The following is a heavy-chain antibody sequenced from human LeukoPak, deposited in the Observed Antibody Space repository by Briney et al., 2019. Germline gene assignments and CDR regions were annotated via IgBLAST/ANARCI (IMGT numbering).Heavy chain of an antibody. J-gene: IGHJ2*01. V-gene: IGHV4-59*12. CDR1: GGSISNYY. CDR3: ARRGSGASLEYYFDL. CDR2: IYYSGST. D-gene: IGHD1-14*01. Sequence: SETLSLTCTVSGGSISNYYWSWIRQPPGKGLDCIGHIYYSGSTNYNPSLKSRVTISVDTSKNQFSLKLRSVSAADTAVYYCARRGSGASLEYYFDLWGRGTLVTVSS.